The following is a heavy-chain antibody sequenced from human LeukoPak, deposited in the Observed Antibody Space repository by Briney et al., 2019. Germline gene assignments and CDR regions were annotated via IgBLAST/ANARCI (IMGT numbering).Heavy chain of an antibody. V-gene: IGHV4-39*01. CDR2: IYYSGST. CDR1: GGSISSSSYY. CDR3: ARHALLTYYDSSGYYYDPPFDY. Sequence: SETLSLTCTVSGGSISSSSYYWGWIRQPPGKGLEWIGSIYYSGSTYYNPSLKSRVTISVDTSKNQFSLKLSSVTAADMAVYYCARHALLTYYDSSGYYYDPPFDYWGQGTLVTVSS. J-gene: IGHJ4*02. D-gene: IGHD3-22*01.